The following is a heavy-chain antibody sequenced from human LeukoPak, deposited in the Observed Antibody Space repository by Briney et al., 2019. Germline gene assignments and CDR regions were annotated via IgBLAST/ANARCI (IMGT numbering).Heavy chain of an antibody. D-gene: IGHD2-15*01. CDR2: IYESGTT. CDR1: GESLNSYY. Sequence: SETLSLTCAVYGESLNSYYWSWVRQPPGEGVEWIGEIYESGTTKYNPSLKSRVAISMVPSKQQFSLRLSSVTAADTAVYYCARGTWATRLASWGLGTPVIVSS. V-gene: IGHV4-34*01. J-gene: IGHJ4*02. CDR3: ARGTWATRLAS.